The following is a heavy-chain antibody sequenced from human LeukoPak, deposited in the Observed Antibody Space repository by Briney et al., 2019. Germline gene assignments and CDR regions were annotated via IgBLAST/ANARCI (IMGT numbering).Heavy chain of an antibody. V-gene: IGHV3-23*01. Sequence: GGSLRLSCSASGFTFSSYAMSWLRQAPGKGLEWVSGISGSGGSTYYADSVKGRFTISRDNSKKTLYLQMNSLRAEDTAVHYCAKMEAWTTVTGIGVDYWGQGTLVTVSS. J-gene: IGHJ4*02. CDR2: ISGSGGST. CDR3: AKMEAWTTVTGIGVDY. CDR1: GFTFSSYA. D-gene: IGHD4-17*01.